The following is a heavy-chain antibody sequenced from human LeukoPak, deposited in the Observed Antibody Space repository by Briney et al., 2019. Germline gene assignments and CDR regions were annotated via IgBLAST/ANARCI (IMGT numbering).Heavy chain of an antibody. J-gene: IGHJ4*02. Sequence: ASVKVSCKASGCTFTSYGISWVRQAPGQGLEWMGWISAYNGNTNYAQKLQGRVTMTTDTSTSTAYMELRSLRSDDTAVYYCARDRGLQYYDFWSGYYTFEGDYWGQGTLVTVSS. V-gene: IGHV1-18*01. D-gene: IGHD3-3*01. CDR2: ISAYNGNT. CDR3: ARDRGLQYYDFWSGYYTFEGDY. CDR1: GCTFTSYG.